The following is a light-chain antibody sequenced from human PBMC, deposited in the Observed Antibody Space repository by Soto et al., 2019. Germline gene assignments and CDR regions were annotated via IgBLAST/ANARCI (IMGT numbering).Light chain of an antibody. J-gene: IGKJ1*01. CDR3: QQYGSSSWT. CDR2: GAS. V-gene: IGKV3-20*01. Sequence: IVLMQSPGTLSLSPGERATPSCRASQTMTRAYVAWYQQSPGQAPRLLIYGASTRATGIPDRFSGSGSGTDFTLTISRLEPEDFAVYYCQQYGSSSWTFGQGTKVDI. CDR1: QTMTRAY.